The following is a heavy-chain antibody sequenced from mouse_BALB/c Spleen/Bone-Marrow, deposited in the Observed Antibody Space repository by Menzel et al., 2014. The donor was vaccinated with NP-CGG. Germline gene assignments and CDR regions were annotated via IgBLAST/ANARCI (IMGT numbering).Heavy chain of an antibody. Sequence: VHLVESGPGLVAPSQSLSITCTVSGFSLTGYGVHWVRQPPGKGLEWLGVIWAGGSTDYNSALMSRPSINKDNSKSQVFLKMNSLQTDDTAMYYCARERDLTLDYWGQGTTLTVSS. J-gene: IGHJ2*01. D-gene: IGHD4-1*01. V-gene: IGHV2-9*02. CDR3: ARERDLTLDY. CDR2: IWAGGST. CDR1: GFSLTGYG.